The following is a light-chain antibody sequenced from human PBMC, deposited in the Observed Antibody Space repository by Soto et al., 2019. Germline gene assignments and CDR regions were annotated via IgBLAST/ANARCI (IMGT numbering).Light chain of an antibody. Sequence: DIQMTQSPSSLSASVGDTVTITCRASQDIDVFLNWYQKKPGKAPDLLIFNSFKLQSGVPARFRGRGSGTDFSLIITSLQVEDFGTYFCQQSYTAPLTFGGGTKVEMK. V-gene: IGKV1-39*01. CDR1: QDIDVF. CDR3: QQSYTAPLT. J-gene: IGKJ4*01. CDR2: NSF.